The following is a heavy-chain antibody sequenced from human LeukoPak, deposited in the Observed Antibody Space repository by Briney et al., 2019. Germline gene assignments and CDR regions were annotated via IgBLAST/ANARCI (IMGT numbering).Heavy chain of an antibody. CDR1: GGSFSGYY. D-gene: IGHD3-22*01. V-gene: IGHV4-34*01. Sequence: SETLSLTCAVYGGSFSGYYWSWIRQPPGKGLEWIGEINHSGSTNYNPSLKSRVTISVDTSKNQFSLKLNSVTAADTAVYYCARGSRITMIVVARRAFDIWGQGTMVTVSS. CDR3: ARGSRITMIVVARRAFDI. CDR2: INHSGST. J-gene: IGHJ3*02.